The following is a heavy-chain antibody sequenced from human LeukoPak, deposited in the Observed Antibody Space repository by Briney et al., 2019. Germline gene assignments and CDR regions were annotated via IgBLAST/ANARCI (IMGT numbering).Heavy chain of an antibody. CDR1: GYTFTSYD. J-gene: IGHJ5*02. CDR3: ARGLRSNWFDP. D-gene: IGHD5-12*01. V-gene: IGHV1-8*03. Sequence: ASVKVSCKASGYTFTSYDINWVRQATGQGFEWMGWMYPNSGNTDYGQKFQGRVTITRNTSITTAYMRLSSTRAEDTAGYYCARGLRSNWFDPWGQGTLVTVSS. CDR2: MYPNSGNT.